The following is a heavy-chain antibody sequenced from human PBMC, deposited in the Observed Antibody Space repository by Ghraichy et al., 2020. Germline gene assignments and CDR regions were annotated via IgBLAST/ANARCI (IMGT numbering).Heavy chain of an antibody. V-gene: IGHV3-23*01. CDR3: ASYQTMAYFDY. Sequence: GGSLRLACAASGFTFSSYAMTWVRQAPGKGLEWVSAISGSGGGTYYADSVKGRFTISRDNSKNTLYLQMNSLRAEDTAVYYCASYQTMAYFDYWGQGTLVTVSS. CDR1: GFTFSSYA. CDR2: ISGSGGGT. D-gene: IGHD4/OR15-4a*01. J-gene: IGHJ4*02.